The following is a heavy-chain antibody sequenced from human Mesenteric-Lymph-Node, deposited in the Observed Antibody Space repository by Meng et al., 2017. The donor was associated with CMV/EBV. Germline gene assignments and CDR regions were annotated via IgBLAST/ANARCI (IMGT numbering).Heavy chain of an antibody. D-gene: IGHD6-13*01. J-gene: IGHJ4*02. Sequence: SLKISCAVSGFPFDDYGMHWVRQVPGKGLEWVSGFSWNTGFTGQADSVKGRFTISRDNAKNSLYLQMNSLRAEDSAVYYCARRGFVSSTWYDYWGQGTLVTVS. CDR1: GFPFDDYG. CDR3: ARRGFVSSTWYDY. CDR2: FSWNTGFT. V-gene: IGHV3-9*01.